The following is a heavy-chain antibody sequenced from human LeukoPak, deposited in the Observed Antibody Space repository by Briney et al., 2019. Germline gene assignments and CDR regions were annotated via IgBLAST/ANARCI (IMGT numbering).Heavy chain of an antibody. D-gene: IGHD5-24*01. Sequence: GGSLRLSCAASGFTFSSYSMNWVRQAPGKGLEWVSSIISSSSYIYYADSVKGRFTISRDNAKNSLYLQMNSLRAEDTALYYCAKDLGPGSMATSPGFDYWGQGTLVTVSS. J-gene: IGHJ4*02. CDR2: IISSSSYI. CDR3: AKDLGPGSMATSPGFDY. V-gene: IGHV3-21*04. CDR1: GFTFSSYS.